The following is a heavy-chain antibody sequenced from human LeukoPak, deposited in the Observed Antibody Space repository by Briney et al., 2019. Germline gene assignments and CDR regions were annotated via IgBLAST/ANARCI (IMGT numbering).Heavy chain of an antibody. CDR3: ARLRNYYDSSGYYGGYYFDY. CDR1: GGSISSYY. Sequence: SETLSLTCTVSGGSISSYYWSWIRQPPGKGLEWIGYIYDSGSTYYNPSLKSRVTISVDTSKNQFSLKLSSVTAADTAVYYCARLRNYYDSSGYYGGYYFDYWGQGTLVTVSS. CDR2: IYDSGST. V-gene: IGHV4-59*08. J-gene: IGHJ4*02. D-gene: IGHD3-22*01.